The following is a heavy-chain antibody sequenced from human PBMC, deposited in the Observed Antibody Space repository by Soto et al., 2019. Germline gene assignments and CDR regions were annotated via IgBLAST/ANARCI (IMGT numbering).Heavy chain of an antibody. CDR2: INPHGGST. Sequence: ASVKVSCKAPRDTFTSYYIDWVRQAPGQGLEWMGVINPHGGSTAYAQKFKGRVTLTRDTSASTVYMEVSSLTSEDTAMYYCARSSGGNFGIIIEGTNWFDPWGQGTLVTVSS. D-gene: IGHD1-26*01. V-gene: IGHV1-46*01. CDR3: ARSSGGNFGIIIEGTNWFDP. CDR1: RDTFTSYY. J-gene: IGHJ5*02.